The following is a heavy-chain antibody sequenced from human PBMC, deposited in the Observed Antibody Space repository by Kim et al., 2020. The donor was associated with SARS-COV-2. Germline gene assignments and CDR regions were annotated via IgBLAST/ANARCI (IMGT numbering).Heavy chain of an antibody. CDR3: ARGTMTTAYIRAFDI. V-gene: IGHV4-34*01. CDR1: GGSFSGYY. CDR2: INHSGST. J-gene: IGHJ3*02. Sequence: SETLSLTCAVYGGSFSGYYWTWIRQPPGKGLEWIGEINHSGSTNYNPALKSRVTISVDTSKNQFSLRLTSVTAADRAVFYCARGTMTTAYIRAFDIWGQGTMLSVSS. D-gene: IGHD4-17*01.